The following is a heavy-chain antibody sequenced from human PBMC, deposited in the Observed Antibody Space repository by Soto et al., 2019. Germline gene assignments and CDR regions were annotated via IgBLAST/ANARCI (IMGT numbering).Heavy chain of an antibody. CDR2: MNPNSGNP. D-gene: IGHD6-19*01. Sequence: QVQLVQSGAEVKKPGASVKVSCKASGYTFTSYDINWVRQATGQGLEWMGWMNPNSGNPGYAQKFQGRVTMTGNTSISTAYVERSSLRSEDTAVYYCARYPVAGLYYYYGMDVWGQGTTVTVSS. V-gene: IGHV1-8*01. CDR1: GYTFTSYD. CDR3: ARYPVAGLYYYYGMDV. J-gene: IGHJ6*02.